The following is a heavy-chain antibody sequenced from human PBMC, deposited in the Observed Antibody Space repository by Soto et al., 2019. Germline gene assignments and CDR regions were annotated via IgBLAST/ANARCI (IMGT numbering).Heavy chain of an antibody. J-gene: IGHJ4*02. D-gene: IGHD3-9*01. V-gene: IGHV3-23*01. CDR1: GFTFSSYA. CDR2: ISGSGGST. Sequence: EVQLLESGGGLVQPGGSLRLSCAASGFTFSSYAMSWVRQAPGKGLEWVSAISGSGGSTYYADSVKGRFTISRDNSKNTLYLQMNSMRAEDTAVYYCAKGLRYFDCFDYWGQGTLVTVSS. CDR3: AKGLRYFDCFDY.